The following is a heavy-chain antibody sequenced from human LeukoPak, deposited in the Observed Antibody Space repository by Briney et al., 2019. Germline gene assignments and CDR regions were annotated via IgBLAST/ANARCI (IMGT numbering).Heavy chain of an antibody. Sequence: GRSLRLSCAASGFTFSAYGMHWVRQAPAKGLEWGAIISYDGSNKYYPDTVKGGFTISRDDSKNTLYLQMNSLRTEDTAVYYCPKELTRPNRPVAGLNYWGQGTLVTVSS. CDR3: PKELTRPNRPVAGLNY. V-gene: IGHV3-30*18. J-gene: IGHJ4*02. D-gene: IGHD6-19*01. CDR1: GFTFSAYG. CDR2: ISYDGSNK.